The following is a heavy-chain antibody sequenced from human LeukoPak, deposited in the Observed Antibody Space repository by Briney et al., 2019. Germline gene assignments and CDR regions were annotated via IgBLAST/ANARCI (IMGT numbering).Heavy chain of an antibody. Sequence: PSETLSLTCTVSGGSISSSSYYWGWIRQPPGKGLEWIGSIYYSGSTNYNPSLKSRVTISVDTSKNQFSLKLSSVTAADTAVYYCARINTVYYYYYYMDVWGKGTTVTVSS. CDR2: IYYSGST. CDR3: ARINTVYYYYYYMDV. V-gene: IGHV4-39*07. D-gene: IGHD4-11*01. CDR1: GGSISSSSYY. J-gene: IGHJ6*03.